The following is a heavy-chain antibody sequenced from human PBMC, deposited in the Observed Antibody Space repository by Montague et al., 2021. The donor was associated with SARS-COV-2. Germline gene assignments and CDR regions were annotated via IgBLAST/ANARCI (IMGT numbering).Heavy chain of an antibody. Sequence: SLRLSCAASGFTFSNYAMSWVRQAPGKGLEWVSVIYSGGSSPYYSYSVKVRFTISRDNSKNTLYLQMNSLRAEDTAVYYCAKDPHYDFWSGYYYDYWGQGTLVTVSS. D-gene: IGHD3-3*01. CDR2: IYSGGSSP. CDR3: AKDPHYDFWSGYYYDY. J-gene: IGHJ4*02. CDR1: GFTFSNYA. V-gene: IGHV3-23*03.